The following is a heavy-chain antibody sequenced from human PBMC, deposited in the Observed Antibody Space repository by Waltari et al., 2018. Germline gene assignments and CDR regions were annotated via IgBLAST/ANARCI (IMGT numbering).Heavy chain of an antibody. CDR3: AKGGGSPDF. CDR2: IKQDGSDK. Sequence: EVQLVESGGGLVQPGGSLRLSCEAYGFTFSTYYITGVRQAPGKGLEWVANIKQDGSDKYYVDSVKGRFTISRDNAKNSLYLQMNSLRAEDTAVYYCAKGGGSPDFWGQGALVTVSS. J-gene: IGHJ4*02. D-gene: IGHD1-26*01. CDR1: GFTFSTYY. V-gene: IGHV3-7*01.